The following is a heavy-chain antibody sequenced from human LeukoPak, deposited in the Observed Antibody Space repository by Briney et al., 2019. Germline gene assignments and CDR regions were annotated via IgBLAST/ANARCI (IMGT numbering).Heavy chain of an antibody. J-gene: IGHJ3*02. CDR2: IIPIFGTA. V-gene: IGHV1-69*06. Sequence: SVKVSCKASGGTFSSYAISWVRQAPGQGLEWMGGIIPIFGTANYAQKFQGRVTITADKSTSTAYMELSSLRSEDTAVYYCARTRRDYYDSSGKRDAFDIWGQGTMVTVSS. CDR1: GGTFSSYA. CDR3: ARTRRDYYDSSGKRDAFDI. D-gene: IGHD3-22*01.